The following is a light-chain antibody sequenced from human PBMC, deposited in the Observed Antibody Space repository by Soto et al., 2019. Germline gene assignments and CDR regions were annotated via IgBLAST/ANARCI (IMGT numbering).Light chain of an antibody. V-gene: IGLV2-8*01. CDR3: NSYAGSNNLV. CDR2: DVS. CDR1: SRDVGGYNY. Sequence: QSALTQPPSASGSPGQSVTISCTGTSRDVGGYNYVSWYQQHPGKAPKLMIYDVSKRPSGVPDRFSGSKSGNTASLTVSGLQAEDEADYYCNSYAGSNNLVFGGGTKLTVL. J-gene: IGLJ2*01.